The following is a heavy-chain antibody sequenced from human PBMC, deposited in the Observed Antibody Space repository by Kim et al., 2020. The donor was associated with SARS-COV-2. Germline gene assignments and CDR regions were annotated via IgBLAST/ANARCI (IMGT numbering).Heavy chain of an antibody. J-gene: IGHJ3*02. Sequence: PAIESRVTISVDTSKNQLSLKLRSVTAADTAGYYCARDGSATTGFDIWGQGTMVTVSS. V-gene: IGHV4-39*07. CDR3: ARDGSATTGFDI.